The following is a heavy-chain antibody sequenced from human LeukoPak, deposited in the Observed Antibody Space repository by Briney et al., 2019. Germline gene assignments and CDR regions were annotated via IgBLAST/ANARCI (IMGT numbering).Heavy chain of an antibody. CDR2: ISGGSSNI. CDR1: GFTFSSFA. D-gene: IGHD2-15*01. CDR3: VRDQWYCNGGGCYGWFDP. V-gene: IGHV3-23*01. Sequence: GGSLRLSCAASGFTFSSFAMSWVRQAPGKGLEWVSAISGGSSNIYSADSVKGRFTISRDNSRNTLHLQMNNLRAEDTAVYYCVRDQWYCNGGGCYGWFDPWGQGTLVTVSS. J-gene: IGHJ5*02.